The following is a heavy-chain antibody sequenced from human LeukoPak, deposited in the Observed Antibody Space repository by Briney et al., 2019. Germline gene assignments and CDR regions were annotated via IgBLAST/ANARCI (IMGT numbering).Heavy chain of an antibody. V-gene: IGHV3-23*01. CDR2: ISGSGGST. Sequence: GGSLRLSCAASGFTFSSYAMSWVRQAPGKGLEWVSAISGSGGSTYYADSVKGRFTISKDNSKNTLYLQMNSLRAEDTAVYYCAKDIVGATTRFFDYWGQGTLVTVSS. D-gene: IGHD1-26*01. CDR1: GFTFSSYA. J-gene: IGHJ4*02. CDR3: AKDIVGATTRFFDY.